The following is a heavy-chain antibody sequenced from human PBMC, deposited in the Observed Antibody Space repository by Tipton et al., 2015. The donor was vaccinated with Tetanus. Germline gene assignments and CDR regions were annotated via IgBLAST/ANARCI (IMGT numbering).Heavy chain of an antibody. V-gene: IGHV3-33*01. D-gene: IGHD6-13*01. Sequence: SLRLSCAASGFTFSNYGMHWVRQAPGKGLEWVTGMWYDGSNKYYADSVKGRFTISRDNFKNTLYLQMNSLRADDTAVYYCARDSSSSWYGLDYWGQGTLVTVSS. CDR2: MWYDGSNK. J-gene: IGHJ4*02. CDR1: GFTFSNYG. CDR3: ARDSSSSWYGLDY.